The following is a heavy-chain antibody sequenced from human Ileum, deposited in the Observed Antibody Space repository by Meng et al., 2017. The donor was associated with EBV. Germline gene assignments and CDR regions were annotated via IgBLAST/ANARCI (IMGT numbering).Heavy chain of an antibody. CDR2: IYHSGST. CDR3: ARVGQWLPIDY. V-gene: IGHV4-4*02. CDR1: GGSISSSNW. D-gene: IGHD6-19*01. Sequence: QVQLQESGPVLVKRSGTLSLPCAVSGGSISSSNWWSWVRQTPGKGLEWIGEIYHSGSTNYNPSLKSRVTMSVDKSKNQFSLNLSSVTAADTAMYYCARVGQWLPIDYWGQGTLVTVSS. J-gene: IGHJ4*02.